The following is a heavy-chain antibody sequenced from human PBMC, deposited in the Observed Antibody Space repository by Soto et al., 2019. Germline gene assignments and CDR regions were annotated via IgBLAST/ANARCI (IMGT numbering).Heavy chain of an antibody. CDR2: MNPNSGNT. D-gene: IGHD6-13*01. CDR1: GYTFTSYD. CDR3: ARELSSSWRFDY. J-gene: IGHJ4*02. Sequence: ASVKVSCKASGYTFTSYDINWVRQATGQGLEWMGWMNPNSGNTGYAQKFQGRDTMARNTSISTAYMELSSLRSEDTAVYYCARELSSSWRFDYWGQGTLVTVSS. V-gene: IGHV1-8*01.